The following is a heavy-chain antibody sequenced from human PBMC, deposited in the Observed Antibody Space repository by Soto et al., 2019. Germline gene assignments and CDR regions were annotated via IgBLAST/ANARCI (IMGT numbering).Heavy chain of an antibody. Sequence: LSLSCAASGFTLRSYAMHWGRQAPSKGLEWVAVISCDGSNKYYADSVKGRFTISRDNSKNTLYLQMNSLRAEETAVYYCVRVLTSFGVLMGGMQIWGQGTTGNVSS. J-gene: IGHJ6*02. CDR1: GFTLRSYA. CDR3: VRVLTSFGVLMGGMQI. D-gene: IGHD3-3*01. V-gene: IGHV3-30-3*01. CDR2: ISCDGSNK.